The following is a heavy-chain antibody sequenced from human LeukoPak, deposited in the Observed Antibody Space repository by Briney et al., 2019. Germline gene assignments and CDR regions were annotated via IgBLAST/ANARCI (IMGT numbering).Heavy chain of an antibody. CDR2: INPNSGGT. D-gene: IGHD2-2*01. J-gene: IGHJ4*02. CDR3: ARVSCSSTSCRLTRKYYFDY. V-gene: IGHV1-2*02. CDR1: GYTFTGYY. Sequence: GSVKVSCKASGYTFTGYYMHWVRQAPGLGLEWMGWINPNSGGTNYAQKFQGRVTMTRDTSISTAYMELSRLRSDDTAVYYCARVSCSSTSCRLTRKYYFDYWGQGTLVTVSS.